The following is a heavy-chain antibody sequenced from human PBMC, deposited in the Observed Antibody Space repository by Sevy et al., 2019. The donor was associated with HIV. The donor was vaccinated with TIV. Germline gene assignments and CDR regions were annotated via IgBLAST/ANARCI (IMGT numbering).Heavy chain of an antibody. Sequence: GGSLRLSCAASGFTFDDYAMHWVRQAPGKGLEWVSGISWKSGSIGYADSVKGRFTISRDNAKNSLYLQMNSLRAEDTALYYCAKDVTRSGMVRPAVAFDIWGQGTMVTVSS. CDR3: AKDVTRSGMVRPAVAFDI. J-gene: IGHJ3*02. CDR2: ISWKSGSI. D-gene: IGHD3-10*01. CDR1: GFTFDDYA. V-gene: IGHV3-9*01.